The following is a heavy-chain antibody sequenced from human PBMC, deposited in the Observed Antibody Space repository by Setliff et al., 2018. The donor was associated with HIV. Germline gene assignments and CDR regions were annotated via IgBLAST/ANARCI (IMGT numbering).Heavy chain of an antibody. CDR2: IYTGGTT. D-gene: IGHD4-17*01. J-gene: IGHJ3*02. V-gene: IGHV4-61*09. CDR1: GGSISSGSYY. Sequence: SETLSLTCTVSGGSISSGSYYWTWIRQPAGKGLEWIGHIYTGGTTNYNPSLKSRVSISADMSKSHFSLNLSSVTAADTAVYYCCRSMTTVLEDAFDIWGQGAMVT. CDR3: CRSMTTVLEDAFDI.